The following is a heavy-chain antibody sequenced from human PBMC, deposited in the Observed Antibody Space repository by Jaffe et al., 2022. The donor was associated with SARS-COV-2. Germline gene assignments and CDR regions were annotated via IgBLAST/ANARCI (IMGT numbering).Heavy chain of an antibody. Sequence: QLQLQESGPGLVKPSETLSLTCTVSGGSISSSSYYWGWIRQPPGKGLEWIGSIYYSGSTYYNPSLKSRVTISVDTSKNQFSLKLSSVTAADTAVYYCARGGRWLQSIDYWGQGTLVTVSS. CDR3: ARGGRWLQSIDY. J-gene: IGHJ4*02. CDR2: IYYSGST. V-gene: IGHV4-39*01. CDR1: GGSISSSSYY. D-gene: IGHD1-26*01.